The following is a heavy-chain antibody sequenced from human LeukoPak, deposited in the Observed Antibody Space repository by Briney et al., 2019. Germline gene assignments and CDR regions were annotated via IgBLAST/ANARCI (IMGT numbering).Heavy chain of an antibody. Sequence: SETLSLTCTVSGYSISSGYYWGWIRQPPGKGLEWIGSIYHSGSTYYNPSLKSRVTISVDTSKNQFSLKLSSVTAADTAVYYCARVRYTYYYDSSGYFDYWGQGTLVTVSS. D-gene: IGHD3-22*01. CDR2: IYHSGST. CDR3: ARVRYTYYYDSSGYFDY. V-gene: IGHV4-38-2*02. CDR1: GYSISSGYY. J-gene: IGHJ4*02.